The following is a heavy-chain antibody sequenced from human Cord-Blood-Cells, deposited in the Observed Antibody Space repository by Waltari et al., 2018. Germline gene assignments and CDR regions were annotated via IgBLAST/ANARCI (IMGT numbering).Heavy chain of an antibody. D-gene: IGHD3-22*01. Sequence: QVQLQESGPGLVKPSETLSLTCTVSGGSISSYYWSWIRQPPGKGLEWIGYIYYSGSTNSNPSLKSRVTISVDTSKNRFSLKLSSVTAADTAVYYCARTTVGYYDPYYFDYWGQGTLVTVSS. CDR1: GGSISSYY. J-gene: IGHJ4*02. CDR3: ARTTVGYYDPYYFDY. V-gene: IGHV4-59*01. CDR2: IYYSGST.